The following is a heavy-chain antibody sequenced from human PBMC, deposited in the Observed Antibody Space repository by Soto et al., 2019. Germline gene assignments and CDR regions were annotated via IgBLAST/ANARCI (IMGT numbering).Heavy chain of an antibody. CDR1: GDSVRNTNYY. J-gene: IGHJ3*01. Sequence: QVQLQESGPGLVKPSETLSLTCTVSGDSVRNTNYYWSWIRQPPVKGLEGIGYLYYPGATNYNPHVQRQVSITFVTSKNLCYLPANSGNIADTPVYFSASRNILPGHAFDFWGQGIKVPVS. D-gene: IGHD3-9*01. CDR3: ASRNILPGHAFDF. V-gene: IGHV4-61*01. CDR2: LYYPGAT.